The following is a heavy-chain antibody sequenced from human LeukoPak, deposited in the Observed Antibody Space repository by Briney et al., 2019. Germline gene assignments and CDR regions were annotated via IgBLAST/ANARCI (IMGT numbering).Heavy chain of an antibody. J-gene: IGHJ4*02. CDR3: LRHSSSWRFAFDS. Sequence: SETLSPTCTVSGGSITGYYWSWIRQPPGKGLEWIGQIYYTGGTSYNPSLKSRVTISVDTSKNQFSLKLSSVTAADTAVYYCLRHSSSWRFAFDSWGRGTLVTVSS. CDR2: IYYTGGT. D-gene: IGHD6-13*01. V-gene: IGHV4-59*01. CDR1: GGSITGYY.